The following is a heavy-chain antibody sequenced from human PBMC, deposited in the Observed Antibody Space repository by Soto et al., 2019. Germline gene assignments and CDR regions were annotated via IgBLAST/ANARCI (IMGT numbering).Heavy chain of an antibody. CDR1: GFSLNNYG. CDR2: ISNNGSNS. D-gene: IGHD2-15*01. CDR3: ATGGFCSGGSCPGNFFYYYGMNV. J-gene: IGHJ6*02. Sequence: QVQLVESGGGVVQPGTSLRLSCAASGFSLNNYGMNWVRQAPGKGLEWVAVISNNGSNSYYADSVRGRFTISRDNSKNTLHLQLNSLRPAETAVYYCATGGFCSGGSCPGNFFYYYGMNVWGQGTTVTVSS. V-gene: IGHV3-30*03.